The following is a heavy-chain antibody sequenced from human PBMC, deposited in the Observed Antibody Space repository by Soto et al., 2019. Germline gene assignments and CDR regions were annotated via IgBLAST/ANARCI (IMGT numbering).Heavy chain of an antibody. V-gene: IGHV3-30-3*01. D-gene: IGHD3-10*01. J-gene: IGHJ4*02. CDR3: AGQTPIWFGENTRDG. Sequence: QVQLVESGGGVVQPGRSLRLSCAASGFTFSSYAMHWVRQAPGKGLEWVAVISYDGSNKYYADSVKGRFTISRDNSKNTLYLQMNSLRAEDTAVYYCAGQTPIWFGENTRDGRGQGTLVTVSS. CDR1: GFTFSSYA. CDR2: ISYDGSNK.